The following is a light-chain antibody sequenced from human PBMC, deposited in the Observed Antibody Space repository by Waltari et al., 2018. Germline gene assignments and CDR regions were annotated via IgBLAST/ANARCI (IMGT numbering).Light chain of an antibody. V-gene: IGKV4-1*01. CDR1: QSVLYSANNRNY. CDR2: WAS. Sequence: DIVMTQSPDSLAVSLGERAILNGKASQSVLYSANNRNYLAWYQQKPGQPPKLLIFWASTRESGVPDRFSGSGSGTDFTLTISSLQAEDVAVYYCQQYYSPFTFGPGTKVDIK. J-gene: IGKJ3*01. CDR3: QQYYSPFT.